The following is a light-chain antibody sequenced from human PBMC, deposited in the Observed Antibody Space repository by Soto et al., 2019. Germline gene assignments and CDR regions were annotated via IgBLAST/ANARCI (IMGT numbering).Light chain of an antibody. J-gene: IGLJ3*02. CDR2: RSD. V-gene: IGLV1-47*01. Sequence: QAVVTQPPSASGTPGHTVTISCSGGRSNIGTNYVCWYQQLPGTAPKLLIYRSDQRPSGVPDRFSGSESGTSASLAISGLRSEDEADYYCAAWDDSLSGWLFGGGTKLTVL. CDR3: AAWDDSLSGWL. CDR1: RSNIGTNY.